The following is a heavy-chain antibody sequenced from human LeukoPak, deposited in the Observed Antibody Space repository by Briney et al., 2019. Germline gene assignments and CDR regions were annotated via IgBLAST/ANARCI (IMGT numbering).Heavy chain of an antibody. J-gene: IGHJ3*02. CDR2: IYYSGNT. V-gene: IGHV4-59*08. Sequence: SETLSLTCTVSGGSISSYFWSWIRQPPGKGLEWIGYIYYSGNTNYNPSLKSRVTISVDTSKNQFSLKLSSVTAADTAVYYCARKSYYDILTGYYKGSAFDIWGQGTMVTVSS. CDR1: GGSISSYF. D-gene: IGHD3-9*01. CDR3: ARKSYYDILTGYYKGSAFDI.